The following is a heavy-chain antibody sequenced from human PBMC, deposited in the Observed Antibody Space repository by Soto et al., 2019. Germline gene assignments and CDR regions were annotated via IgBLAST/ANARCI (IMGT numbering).Heavy chain of an antibody. CDR2: INHRGSA. CDR1: GGSFRGYY. V-gene: IGHV4-34*01. Sequence: QVQLQQWGAGLLKPSETLSLTCAVYGGSFRGYYWSWIRQPPGKGLEWIGEINHRGSANYNPSVKSGVTISVDPSKNQFSLKLNSVTAADTAMYYCARGSRVKIPAATGRDYYYHGLDVWAQGTAVTVSS. CDR3: ARGSRVKIPAATGRDYYYHGLDV. J-gene: IGHJ6*02. D-gene: IGHD1-26*01.